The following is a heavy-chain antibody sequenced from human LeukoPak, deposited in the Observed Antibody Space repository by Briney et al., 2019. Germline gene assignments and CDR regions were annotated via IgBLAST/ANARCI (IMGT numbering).Heavy chain of an antibody. Sequence: GASVKVSCKASGYTFTGYYMHWVRQAPGQGLEWMGWINPNSGGTNYAQKFQGRVTMTRDTSISTAYMELSRLRSDDTAVYYCARDGPRDYGDYGAFDIWGQGTMVTVSS. J-gene: IGHJ3*02. CDR1: GYTFTGYY. CDR3: ARDGPRDYGDYGAFDI. V-gene: IGHV1-2*02. CDR2: INPNSGGT. D-gene: IGHD4-17*01.